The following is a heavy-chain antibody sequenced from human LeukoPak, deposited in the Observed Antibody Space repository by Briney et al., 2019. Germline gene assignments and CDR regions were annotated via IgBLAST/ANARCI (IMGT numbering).Heavy chain of an antibody. CDR2: IYYSGST. J-gene: IGHJ5*02. CDR3: ARESPYYCSSTSRYYRPYNWFDP. D-gene: IGHD2-2*01. CDR1: GGSISSSSYY. Sequence: SETLSLTCTVSGGSISSSSYYWGWIRQPPGKGLEWIGSIYYSGSTYYNPSLKSRVTISVDTSKNQFSLKLSSVTAADTAVYYCARESPYYCSSTSRYYRPYNWFDPWGQGTLVTVSS. V-gene: IGHV4-39*07.